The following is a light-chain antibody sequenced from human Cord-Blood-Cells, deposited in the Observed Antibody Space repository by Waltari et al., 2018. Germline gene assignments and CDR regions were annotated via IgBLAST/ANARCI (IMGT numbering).Light chain of an antibody. V-gene: IGLV2-23*01. Sequence: QSAMTQPASVSGSPGQSITIPCSGTSRDVGSYNLVYWYQQHPGKAPKLMIDAGSKRPAGVSNRFSGSKSGNTASLTIAGLQAEDEADYYCCSDAGSSTWVFGGGTKLTVL. CDR3: CSDAGSSTWV. CDR1: SRDVGSYNL. CDR2: AGS. J-gene: IGLJ3*02.